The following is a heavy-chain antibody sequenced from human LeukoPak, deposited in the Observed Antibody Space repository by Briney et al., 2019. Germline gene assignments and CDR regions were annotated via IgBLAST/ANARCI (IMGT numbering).Heavy chain of an antibody. D-gene: IGHD6-6*01. CDR1: GFTFSASA. J-gene: IGHJ4*02. CDR2: IRSKANNYAT. Sequence: PGGSLRLSCAASGFTFSASAVHWVRKASGKGLEWIGRIRSKANNYATAYTDPLKGRFTVSRDDSKNTAYLQMNSLKTEDSAVYFCARDSSSEGPLDYWGQGTLVTVSS. CDR3: ARDSSSEGPLDY. V-gene: IGHV3-73*01.